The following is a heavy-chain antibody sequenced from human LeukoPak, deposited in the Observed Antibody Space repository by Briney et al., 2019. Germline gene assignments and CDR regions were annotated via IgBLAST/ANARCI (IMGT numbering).Heavy chain of an antibody. D-gene: IGHD1-26*01. CDR1: GYSFTSYW. Sequence: GESLKISCKGSGYSFTSYWVAWVRQMPGKGLEWMGIIYPRDSDTRYSPSFQGQVTISADKSINTAYLQWSGLKASDTAMYYCARHFGGSYYDDYWGQGTLVTVSS. CDR2: IYPRDSDT. CDR3: ARHFGGSYYDDY. V-gene: IGHV5-51*01. J-gene: IGHJ4*02.